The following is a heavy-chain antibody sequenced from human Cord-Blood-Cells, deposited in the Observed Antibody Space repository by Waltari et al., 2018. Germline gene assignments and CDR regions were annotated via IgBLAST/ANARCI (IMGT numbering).Heavy chain of an antibody. V-gene: IGHV4-34*01. CDR2: INHSGST. J-gene: IGHJ4*02. D-gene: IGHD3-10*01. CDR3: ARGGSDYYGSGSYLHFDY. CDR1: GGSFSGYY. Sequence: QVQLQQRGAGLLKPSETLSLTCAAYGGSFSGYYWTCIRQPPGRGLEWIGEINHSGSTNYNPSLKSRVTISVDTSKNQFSLKLSSVTAADTAVYYCARGGSDYYGSGSYLHFDYWGQGTLVTVSS.